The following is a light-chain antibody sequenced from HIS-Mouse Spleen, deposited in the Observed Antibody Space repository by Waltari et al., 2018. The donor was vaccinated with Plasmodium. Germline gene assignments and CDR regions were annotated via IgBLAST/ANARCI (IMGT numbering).Light chain of an antibody. J-gene: IGLJ2*01. V-gene: IGLV3-25*03. CDR1: ALPKQY. CDR2: KDS. Sequence: SYELTQPPSVSVSPGQTARITCSGDALPKQYAYWYQQKPGQAPVLGIYKDSERPSGIPGSFSGSSSGTTVTLTISGVQAEDEADYYCQSADSSGTYRVFGGGTKLTVL. CDR3: QSADSSGTYRV.